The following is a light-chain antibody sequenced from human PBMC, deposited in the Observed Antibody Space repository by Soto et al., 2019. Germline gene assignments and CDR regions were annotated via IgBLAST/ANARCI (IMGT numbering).Light chain of an antibody. CDR1: SSDVGGYNY. CDR3: SSYSGSSTLVV. Sequence: QSVLTQPASVSGSPGQSITISCTGTSSDVGGYNYVSWYQQRPGKAPKLMIYDVNHRPSGVSNRFSGSKSGNTASLTISGLQAEDEADYYCSSYSGSSTLVVFGGGTKLTVL. V-gene: IGLV2-14*03. CDR2: DVN. J-gene: IGLJ2*01.